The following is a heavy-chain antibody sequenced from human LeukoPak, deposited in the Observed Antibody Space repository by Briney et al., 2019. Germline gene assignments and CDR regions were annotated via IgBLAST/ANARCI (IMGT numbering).Heavy chain of an antibody. CDR2: KSYDGRNI. CDR3: AKGSTSGFYYFDY. CDR1: GFTFSNYG. Sequence: PGGSLRLSCAASGFTFSNYGMHWVRQAPGKGLEWVAVKSYDGRNIYYADSVKGRFTISRDKSMHTVDLQMNSLRPEDTAVYYCAKGSTSGFYYFDYWGQGTLVTVSS. V-gene: IGHV3-30*18. D-gene: IGHD5-12*01. J-gene: IGHJ4*02.